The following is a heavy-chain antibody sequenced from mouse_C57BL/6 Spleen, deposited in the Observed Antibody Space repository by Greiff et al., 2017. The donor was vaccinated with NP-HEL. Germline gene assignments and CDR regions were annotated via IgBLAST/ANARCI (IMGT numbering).Heavy chain of an antibody. CDR1: GYTFTSYW. J-gene: IGHJ1*03. CDR3: ARGGGYDRYFDV. V-gene: IGHV1-64*01. D-gene: IGHD2-2*01. Sequence: QVQLQQPGAELVKPGASVKLSCKASGYTFTSYWMHWVKQRPGQGLEWIGMIHPNSGSTNYNEKFKSKATLTVDKSSSTAYMQLSSLTSEDSAVYYCARGGGYDRYFDVWGTGTTVTVSS. CDR2: IHPNSGST.